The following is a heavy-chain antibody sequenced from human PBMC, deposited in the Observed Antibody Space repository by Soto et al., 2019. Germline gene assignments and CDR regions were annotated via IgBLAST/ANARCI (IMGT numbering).Heavy chain of an antibody. D-gene: IGHD6-13*01. CDR1: GGTFSSYA. V-gene: IGHV1-69*13. J-gene: IGHJ3*02. CDR3: ARSYSSSWGAFDI. Sequence: GASVKVSCKDSGGTFSSYAISWVRQAPGQVLEWMGGIIPIFCTSNYSQKFQGRVTITADESTSTAYMELSSLRSEDTAVYYCARSYSSSWGAFDIWG. CDR2: IIPIFCTS.